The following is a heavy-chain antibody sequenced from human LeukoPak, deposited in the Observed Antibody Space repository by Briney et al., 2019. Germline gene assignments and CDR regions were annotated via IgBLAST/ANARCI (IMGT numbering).Heavy chain of an antibody. V-gene: IGHV3-7*03. J-gene: IGHJ5*02. Sequence: PGGSLRLSCAASGFTFSDYYMNWVRQAPGKGLQWVASIKLDGGEKYYVDSVKGRFIVSRDNTKNSLSLQMNSLRAEDTAVYYCARSGYSSSWFLNSWGQGTLVTVSS. D-gene: IGHD6-13*01. CDR3: ARSGYSSSWFLNS. CDR1: GFTFSDYY. CDR2: IKLDGGEK.